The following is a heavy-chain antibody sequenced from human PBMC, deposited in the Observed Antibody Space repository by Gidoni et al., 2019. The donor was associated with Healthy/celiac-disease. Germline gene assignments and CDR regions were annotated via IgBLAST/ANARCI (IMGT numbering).Heavy chain of an antibody. D-gene: IGHD2-2*02. CDR3: AKFHCSSTSCYTDYYYGMDV. CDR2: ISGSGGST. J-gene: IGHJ6*02. V-gene: IGHV3-23*01. CDR1: GFTFSSYA. Sequence: EVQLLESGGGLVQPGGSLRPPCAASGFTFSSYARSWVRQAPGKGLEWVSAISGSGGSTYYADSVKGRFTISRDNSKNTLYLQMNSLRAEDTAVYYCAKFHCSSTSCYTDYYYGMDVWGQGTTVTVSS.